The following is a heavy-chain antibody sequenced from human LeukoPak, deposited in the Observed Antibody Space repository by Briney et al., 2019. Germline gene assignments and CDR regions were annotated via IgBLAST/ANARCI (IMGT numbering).Heavy chain of an antibody. J-gene: IGHJ6*03. V-gene: IGHV4-38-2*02. CDR2: IYPRGST. CDR1: GSSFNSAYY. D-gene: IGHD6-13*01. CDR3: ARRREPSSSWYFYYYYYYMDV. Sequence: PSETLSLTCTVSGSSFNSAYYWGWIRQPPGKGLEWIGTIYPRGSTSYNPSLKSRVTISLDTPKNQFSLKLSSVTAADTAVYYCARRREPSSSWYFYYYYYYMDVWGKGTTVTISS.